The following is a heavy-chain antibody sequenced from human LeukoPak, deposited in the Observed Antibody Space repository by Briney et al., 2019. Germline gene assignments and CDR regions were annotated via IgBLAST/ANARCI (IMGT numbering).Heavy chain of an antibody. Sequence: GGSLRLSCAASGLSVSGNYMNWVRQPPGKGLDWVSIVYSGGVAYYADSVKGRFTISRDYSKNTVSLQMNSLRAEDTAIYYCARESPGDSNGLDVWGQGTTVTVSS. CDR1: GLSVSGNY. CDR2: VYSGGVA. CDR3: ARESPGDSNGLDV. J-gene: IGHJ6*02. V-gene: IGHV3-66*01. D-gene: IGHD7-27*01.